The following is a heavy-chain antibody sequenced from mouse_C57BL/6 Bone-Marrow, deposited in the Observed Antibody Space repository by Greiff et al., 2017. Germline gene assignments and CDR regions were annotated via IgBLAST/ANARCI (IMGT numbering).Heavy chain of an antibody. CDR1: GYTFTSYW. Sequence: VKLQQPGTELVKPGASVKLSCKASGYTFTSYWMHWVKQRPGQGLEWIGNINPSNGGTNYNEKFKSKATLTVDKSSSKAYMQLSSLTSEDSAVYYCARIELWDTSYYAMDYWGQGTSVTVSS. J-gene: IGHJ4*01. CDR3: ARIELWDTSYYAMDY. V-gene: IGHV1-53*01. CDR2: INPSNGGT. D-gene: IGHD1-1*02.